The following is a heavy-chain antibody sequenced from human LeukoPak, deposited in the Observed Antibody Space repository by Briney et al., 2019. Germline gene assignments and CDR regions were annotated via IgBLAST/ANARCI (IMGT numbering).Heavy chain of an antibody. Sequence: KTGGSLRLSCAASGFTFSDYYMSWIRQAPGKGLEWVSYISSSGSTIYYADSVKGRFTISRDNAKNSLYLQMNSLRAEDTAVYYCARPCGSGSRYYHLYMDGWGKGTTVTGSS. CDR3: ARPCGSGSRYYHLYMDG. J-gene: IGHJ6*03. CDR1: GFTFSDYY. D-gene: IGHD3-10*01. V-gene: IGHV3-11*01. CDR2: ISSSGSTI.